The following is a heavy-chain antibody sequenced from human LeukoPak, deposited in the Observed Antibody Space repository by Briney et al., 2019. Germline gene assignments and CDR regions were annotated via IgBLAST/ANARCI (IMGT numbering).Heavy chain of an antibody. CDR1: GYTFTSYG. J-gene: IGHJ4*02. D-gene: IGHD6-6*01. V-gene: IGHV1-18*01. CDR3: ARDSLRQLDVFDY. Sequence: GASVKVSCKASGYTFTSYGISWVRQAPGQGLEWKGWISAYNGNTNYAQKLQGRVTMTTDTSTSTASMELRSLRSDDTAVYYGARDSLRQLDVFDYWGQGALVTVSS. CDR2: ISAYNGNT.